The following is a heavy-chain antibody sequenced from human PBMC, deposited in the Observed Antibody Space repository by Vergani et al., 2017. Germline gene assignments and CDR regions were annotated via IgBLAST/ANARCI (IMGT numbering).Heavy chain of an antibody. Sequence: QVQLQESGPGLVKPSQTLSLTCTVSGGSISSGGYYWSWIRQHPGKGREWIGYIYYSGSTNYNPSRKSRVTISVDTSKNQFSLKLSSVTAADTAVYYCATNERSSSRDWFDPWGQGTLVTVSS. CDR1: GGSISSGGYY. CDR3: ATNERSSSRDWFDP. CDR2: IYYSGST. V-gene: IGHV4-61*08. D-gene: IGHD2-2*01. J-gene: IGHJ5*02.